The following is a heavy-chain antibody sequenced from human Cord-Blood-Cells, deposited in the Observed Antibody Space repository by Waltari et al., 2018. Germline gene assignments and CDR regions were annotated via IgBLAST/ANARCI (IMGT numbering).Heavy chain of an antibody. CDR1: GYTFTGYY. J-gene: IGHJ4*02. CDR2: INPNSGGT. V-gene: IGHV1-2*02. Sequence: QVQLVQSGAEVKKPGASVKVSCKASGYTFTGYYMHWVRQAPGQGLEWRGWINPNSGGTNDAQKFQGRVTMTRDTSISTAYMELSRLRSDDTAVYYCARISRWGSSYFDYWGQGTLVTVSS. D-gene: IGHD6-6*01. CDR3: ARISRWGSSYFDY.